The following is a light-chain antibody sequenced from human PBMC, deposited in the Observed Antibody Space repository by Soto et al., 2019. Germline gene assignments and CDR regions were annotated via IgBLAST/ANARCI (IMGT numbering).Light chain of an antibody. V-gene: IGKV3-20*01. Sequence: EIVLTQSPGTLSLSPGERATLSCRASQSVSSSYLAWYQQKPGQAPRLLIYGASSRATGIPDRFSGSGSGTDFALTIRRLEPAAFAVYYCQQYGSSPLAMGMYPFGQGTKLEIK. J-gene: IGKJ2*01. CDR2: GAS. CDR3: QQYGSSPLAMGMYP. CDR1: QSVSSSY.